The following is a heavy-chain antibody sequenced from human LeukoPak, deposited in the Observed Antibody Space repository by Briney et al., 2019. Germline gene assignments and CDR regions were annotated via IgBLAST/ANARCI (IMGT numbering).Heavy chain of an antibody. V-gene: IGHV1-69*01. D-gene: IGHD2-2*01. CDR2: IIPIFGTA. CDR1: GGTFSSYA. Sequence: ASVKVSCKASGGTFSSYAISWVRQAPGQGLEWMGGIIPIFGTANYAQKFQGRVTITADESTSTAYMELSSLRSEDTAVYYCARVGGYCSSTSCRNWFDPWGQGTLVTVSS. J-gene: IGHJ5*02. CDR3: ARVGGYCSSTSCRNWFDP.